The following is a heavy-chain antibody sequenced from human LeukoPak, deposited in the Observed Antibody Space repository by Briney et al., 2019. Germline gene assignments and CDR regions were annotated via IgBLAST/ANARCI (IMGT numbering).Heavy chain of an antibody. CDR3: ARGFVYFYGSGSYYYEPFEY. CDR1: GYTFTSYG. CDR2: ISAYNGNT. J-gene: IGHJ4*02. D-gene: IGHD3-10*01. V-gene: IGHV1-18*01. Sequence: ASVKVSCKASGYTFTSYGISWVRQAPGQGLEWMGWISAYNGNTNYAQKLQGRVTMTTDTSTSTAYMELRSLRSDDTAVYYCARGFVYFYGSGSYYYEPFEYWGQGTLVTVSS.